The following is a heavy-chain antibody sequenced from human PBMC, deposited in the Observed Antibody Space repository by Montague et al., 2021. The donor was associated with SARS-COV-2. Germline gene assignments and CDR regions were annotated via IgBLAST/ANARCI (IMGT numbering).Heavy chain of an antibody. CDR3: ARARITMIVVVNAFGI. V-gene: IGHV4-31*03. Sequence: TLSLTCTVSGGSISSGGYYWSWIRQHPGKGLEWIGYIYYSGSTYYNPSLKSRVTISVDTSKNQFSLKLSSVTAADTAVYYCARARITMIVVVNAFGIWGQGTMATVSS. CDR1: GGSISSGGYY. D-gene: IGHD3-22*01. CDR2: IYYSGST. J-gene: IGHJ3*02.